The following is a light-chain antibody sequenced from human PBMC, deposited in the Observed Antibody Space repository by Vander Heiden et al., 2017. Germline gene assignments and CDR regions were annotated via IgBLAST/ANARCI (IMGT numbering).Light chain of an antibody. CDR1: QTISRF. CDR3: QQSYSSPRT. J-gene: IGKJ1*01. V-gene: IGKV1-39*01. CDR2: ASS. Sequence: DIQMTPSPSSLSASVGDRVTITCRASQTISRFVNWYQQKPGKAPKVLIYASSSLQSGVPSRFSGSGSGTDFTLTISSLQPEDFATYYCQQSYSSPRTFGQGTKVEIK.